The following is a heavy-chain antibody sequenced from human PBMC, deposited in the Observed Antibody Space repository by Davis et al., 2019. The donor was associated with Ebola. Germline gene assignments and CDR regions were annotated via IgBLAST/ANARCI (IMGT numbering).Heavy chain of an antibody. J-gene: IGHJ3*02. V-gene: IGHV3-23*01. D-gene: IGHD3-10*01. Sequence: PGGSLRLSCAASGFTFNNYAMTWVRQAPGKGLEWVSAITTSANGGRTYYADSVKGRFTISRDTSKNTLYLQMKSLRAEDTAEYYCAKDVGSGSSSAFDIWGQGTMVTVSS. CDR2: ITTSANGGRT. CDR3: AKDVGSGSSSAFDI. CDR1: GFTFNNYA.